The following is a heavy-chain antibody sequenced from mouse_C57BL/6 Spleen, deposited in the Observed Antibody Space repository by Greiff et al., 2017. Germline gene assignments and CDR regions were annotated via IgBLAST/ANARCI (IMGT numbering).Heavy chain of an antibody. D-gene: IGHD2-4*01. J-gene: IGHJ4*01. CDR1: GFSLTSYG. Sequence: QVQLKESGPGLVQPSQSLSITCTVSGFSLTSYGVHWVRQSPGKGLEWLGVIWSGGSTDYNAAFISRLSISKDNSKSQVFFKMNSLQADDTAIYYCARNGAITPYYYAMDYWGQGTSVTVSS. V-gene: IGHV2-2*01. CDR3: ARNGAITPYYYAMDY. CDR2: IWSGGST.